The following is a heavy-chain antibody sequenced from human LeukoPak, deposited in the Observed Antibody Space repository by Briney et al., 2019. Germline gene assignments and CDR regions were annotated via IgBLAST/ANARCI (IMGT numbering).Heavy chain of an antibody. CDR3: ASMAAAGGAPFDY. D-gene: IGHD6-13*01. CDR2: IFRSGRT. V-gene: IGHV4-38-2*02. CDR1: GDSVTATYY. J-gene: IGHJ4*02. Sequence: ASETLSLTCTVSGDSVTATYYWSWIRQPPGKGLEWIGSIFRSGRTYYNPSLKSRVSMSIDTSRNQFSLKLSSVTAADTAVYYCASMAAAGGAPFDYWGQGTLVTVSS.